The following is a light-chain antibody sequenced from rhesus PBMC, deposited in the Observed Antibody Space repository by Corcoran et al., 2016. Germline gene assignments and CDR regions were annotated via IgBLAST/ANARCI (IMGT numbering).Light chain of an antibody. CDR1: PGISNA. Sequence: DIQMSQSPSSLSASVGDKVTITCRASPGISNALAWYQQTPGKAPKLQIYNASSLETGVPSRCSGSRSVTDYTLTISSLQPEDIATYYCQQYNNSPYSFGQGTKVEIK. CDR2: NAS. CDR3: QQYNNSPYS. J-gene: IGKJ2*01. V-gene: IGKV1-66*01.